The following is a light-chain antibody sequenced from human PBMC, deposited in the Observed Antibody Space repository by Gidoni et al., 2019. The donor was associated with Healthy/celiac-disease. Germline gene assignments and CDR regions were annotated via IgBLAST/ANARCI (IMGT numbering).Light chain of an antibody. Sequence: QSALTQPASVSGSPGQSITIPCPGTSSDVGGYNYVSWYQQHPGKAPKLMIYEVSNRPSGVPDRFSGSKSGNTASLTISGLQAEDEADYYCSSYTSSSTLVFGGGTKLTVL. V-gene: IGLV2-14*01. CDR3: SSYTSSSTLV. CDR1: SSDVGGYNY. J-gene: IGLJ3*02. CDR2: EVS.